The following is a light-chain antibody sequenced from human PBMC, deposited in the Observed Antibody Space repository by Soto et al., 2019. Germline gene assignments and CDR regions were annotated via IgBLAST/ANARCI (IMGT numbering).Light chain of an antibody. Sequence: QSVLTQPPSASGSLGQSVTISCTGTSSDIGTYDYVSWYQQHPGRAPKLIIFEVSKRPSGVPDRFSGSKSGNTASLIVSGLQPDDEAVYYCSSWDDRSATLVFGGGTKVTVL. CDR1: SSDIGTYDY. CDR3: SSWDDRSATLV. CDR2: EVS. J-gene: IGLJ2*01. V-gene: IGLV2-8*01.